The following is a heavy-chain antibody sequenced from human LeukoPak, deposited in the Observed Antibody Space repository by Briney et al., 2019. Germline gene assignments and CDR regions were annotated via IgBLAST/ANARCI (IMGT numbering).Heavy chain of an antibody. CDR3: ARDSGNVLRYFDWLSPERFGMDV. V-gene: IGHV1-2*04. D-gene: IGHD3-9*01. CDR1: GYTFTGYY. CDR2: INPNSGGT. Sequence: ASVKVSCKASGYTFTGYYMHWVRQAPGQGLEWMGWINPNSGGTNYAQKFQGWVTMTRDTSISTAYMELSRLRSDDTAVYYCARDSGNVLRYFDWLSPERFGMDVWGQGTTVTVPS. J-gene: IGHJ6*02.